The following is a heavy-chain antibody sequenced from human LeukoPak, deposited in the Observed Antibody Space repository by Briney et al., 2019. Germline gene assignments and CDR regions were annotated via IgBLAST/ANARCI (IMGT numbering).Heavy chain of an antibody. J-gene: IGHJ4*02. V-gene: IGHV1-2*02. CDR3: ARDLVVVPAAIRTWYYFDY. CDR2: INPNSGGT. D-gene: IGHD2-2*01. CDR1: GYTFTGYY. Sequence: ASVKVSCKASGYTFTGYYMHRVRQAPGQGLEWMGWINPNSGGTNYAQKFQGRVTMTRDTSISTAYMELSRLRSDDTAVYYCARDLVVVPAAIRTWYYFDYWGQGTLVTVSS.